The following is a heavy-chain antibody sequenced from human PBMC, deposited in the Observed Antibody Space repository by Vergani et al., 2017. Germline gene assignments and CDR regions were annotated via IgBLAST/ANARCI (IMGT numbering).Heavy chain of an antibody. CDR1: GYSFTSYW. Sequence: EVQLVQSGAEVKKPGESLKISCKCSGYSFTSYWIGWVRQMPGKGLEWMGIIYPGDSDTSYSPSFQGQVTISADKSISTVYLQWSSLKASDTAMYYCARHGPRGISKKDYYYYYGMDVWGQGTTVTVSS. CDR2: IYPGDSDT. D-gene: IGHD3-3*02. CDR3: ARHGPRGISKKDYYYYYGMDV. V-gene: IGHV5-51*01. J-gene: IGHJ6*02.